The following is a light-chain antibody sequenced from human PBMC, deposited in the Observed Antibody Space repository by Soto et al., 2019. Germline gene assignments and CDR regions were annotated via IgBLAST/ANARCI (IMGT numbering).Light chain of an antibody. CDR1: QSVSGY. Sequence: EIVMTQSPGTVSVFPGETVTLSCRASQSVSGYVDWFHQKPGQAPRLLIYGASTRATGVPARFSGSGSGADFTLTISNLQSEDFAVYYCQQYTNWPPITFGQGTRWRL. V-gene: IGKV3-15*01. J-gene: IGKJ5*01. CDR2: GAS. CDR3: QQYTNWPPIT.